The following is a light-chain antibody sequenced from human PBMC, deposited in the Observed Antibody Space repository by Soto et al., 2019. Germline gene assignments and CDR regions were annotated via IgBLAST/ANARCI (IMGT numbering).Light chain of an antibody. J-gene: IGLJ2*01. CDR2: DVS. CDR3: SSYRSGSAPVI. Sequence: QSALTQPASVSGSPGQSITIPCTGTSSDVGGYKYVSWYQQHPGEAPKLIIYDVSNRPSGVSNRFSGSKSGNTASLTISGLQSEDEAHYYCSSYRSGSAPVIFGGGTKLTVL. V-gene: IGLV2-14*01. CDR1: SSDVGGYKY.